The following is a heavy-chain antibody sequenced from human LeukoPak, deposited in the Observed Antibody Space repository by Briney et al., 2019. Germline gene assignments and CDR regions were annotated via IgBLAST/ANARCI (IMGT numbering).Heavy chain of an antibody. CDR1: GGSVSSGSYY. D-gene: IGHD1-26*01. J-gene: IGHJ5*02. V-gene: IGHV4-61*01. Sequence: PSETLSLTCSVSGGSVSSGSYYWNWIRQPPGKGLEWIGYIYYSGSTNYNPSLQSRVTISVDTSKNQFSLKLSSVTAADTAVYYCARDPVGATGPWGQGTLVTVSS. CDR3: ARDPVGATGP. CDR2: IYYSGST.